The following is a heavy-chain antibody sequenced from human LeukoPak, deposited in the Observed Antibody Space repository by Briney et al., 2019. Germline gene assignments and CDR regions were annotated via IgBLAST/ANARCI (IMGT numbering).Heavy chain of an antibody. Sequence: PSETLSLTCAVYGGSFSGYYWSRIRQPPGKGLEWIGEINHSGSTNYNPSLKSRVTISVDTSKNQFSLKLSSVTAADTAVYYCARGHRYYDILTGYYRGAAKEEYYFDYWGQGTLVTVSS. V-gene: IGHV4-34*01. J-gene: IGHJ4*02. CDR2: INHSGST. CDR3: ARGHRYYDILTGYYRGAAKEEYYFDY. CDR1: GGSFSGYY. D-gene: IGHD3-9*01.